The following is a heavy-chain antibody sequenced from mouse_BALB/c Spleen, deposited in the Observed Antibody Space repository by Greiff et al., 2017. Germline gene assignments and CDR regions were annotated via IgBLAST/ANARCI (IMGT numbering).Heavy chain of an antibody. J-gene: IGHJ3*01. CDR3: AREGLRPFAY. CDR1: GYTFTDYA. Sequence: VQLQQSGAELVRPGVSVKISCKGSGYTFTDYAMHWVKQSHAKSLEWIGVISTYYGDASYNQKFKGKATMTVDKSSSTAYMELARLTSEDSAIYYCAREGLRPFAYWGQGTLVTVSA. CDR2: ISTYYGDA. V-gene: IGHV1S137*01. D-gene: IGHD2-4*01.